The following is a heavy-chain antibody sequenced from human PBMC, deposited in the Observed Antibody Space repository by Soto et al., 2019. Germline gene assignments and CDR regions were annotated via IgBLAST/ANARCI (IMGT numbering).Heavy chain of an antibody. CDR1: GGSISSRSDY. J-gene: IGHJ4*02. CDR3: ARQGYYDYIWGSYRYTDFDF. D-gene: IGHD3-16*02. V-gene: IGHV4-39*01. CDR2: IYYNGST. Sequence: SETLSLTCTVSGGSISSRSDYWGWISQPPGKGLEWIGSIYYNGSTFYNPSLKSRVTISVDTSKNQFSLTLTSVTAADTAVYYCARQGYYDYIWGSYRYTDFDFWGQGTLVTVSS.